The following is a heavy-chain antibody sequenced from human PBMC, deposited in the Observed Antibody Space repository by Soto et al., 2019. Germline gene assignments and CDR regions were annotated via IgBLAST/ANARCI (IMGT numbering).Heavy chain of an antibody. V-gene: IGHV3-9*01. CDR2: ISWNSGNI. D-gene: IGHD3-22*01. J-gene: IGHJ4*02. CDR3: AKMVTWDSSGYYQGGFDC. Sequence: EMHLVESGGGLVQPGRSLTISCAASGFTFEDYAMHWVRQTPGKGLEWVSGISWNSGNIIYAASVKGRFTISRDNAKNSLYLPMSSLRPEDTALYYCAKMVTWDSSGYYQGGFDCWGQGTLVTVSS. CDR1: GFTFEDYA.